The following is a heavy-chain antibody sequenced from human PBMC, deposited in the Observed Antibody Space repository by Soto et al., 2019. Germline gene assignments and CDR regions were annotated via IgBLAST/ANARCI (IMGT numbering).Heavy chain of an antibody. D-gene: IGHD2-2*01. CDR2: IIPIFGTA. V-gene: IGHV1-69*01. Sequence: QVKLVQSGAEVKKPGSSVKVSCKASGGTFSSYAISRVRQAPGQGLEWMGGIIPIFGTANYAQKFQGRVTITADESTSTAYMELSRLRSEDTAVYYCARAGIVVVPAAMGPSSIAARYYFDYWGQGTLVTVSS. J-gene: IGHJ4*02. CDR1: GGTFSSYA. CDR3: ARAGIVVVPAAMGPSSIAARYYFDY.